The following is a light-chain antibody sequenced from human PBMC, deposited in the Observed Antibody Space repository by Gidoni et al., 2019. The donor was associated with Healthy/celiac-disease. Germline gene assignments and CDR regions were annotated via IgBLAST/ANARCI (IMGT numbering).Light chain of an antibody. Sequence: DIQMTQSPSSLSASVGDRVTITCRASQSISSYLNWDQQKPGKAPKLLIYAASSLQSGVPSRFSSRGSGKDFTLTISSLQTENFATYYGQQDYSTPWTFGQGTKVEIK. CDR3: QQDYSTPWT. J-gene: IGKJ1*01. V-gene: IGKV1-39*01. CDR2: AAS. CDR1: QSISSY.